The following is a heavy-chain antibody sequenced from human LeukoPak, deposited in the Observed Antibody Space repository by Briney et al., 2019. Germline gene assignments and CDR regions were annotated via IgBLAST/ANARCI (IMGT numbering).Heavy chain of an antibody. J-gene: IGHJ6*03. D-gene: IGHD6-6*01. CDR3: ASPGEYSSSGYYYYYMDV. V-gene: IGHV1-18*01. CDR2: ISAYNGNT. Sequence: ASVKVSCKASGYTFTSYGISWVRQAPGQGLEWMGWISAYNGNTNYAQKLQGRVTMTTDTSTSTAYMELRSLRSDDTAVYYCASPGEYSSSGYYYYYMDVWGKGTTVTVSS. CDR1: GYTFTSYG.